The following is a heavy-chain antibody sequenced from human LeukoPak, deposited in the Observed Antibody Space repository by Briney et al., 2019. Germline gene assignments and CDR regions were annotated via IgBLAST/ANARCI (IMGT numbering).Heavy chain of an antibody. D-gene: IGHD2-2*02. Sequence: GASVKVSCKASGYTFTSYGISWVRQAPGQGLEWMGWISAYNGNTNYAQKLQGRVTMTTDTSTSTAYMELRSLRSDDTAVYYCARLDCSSTSCYTEWDAFDIWGQGTMVTVSS. CDR3: ARLDCSSTSCYTEWDAFDI. V-gene: IGHV1-18*01. CDR2: ISAYNGNT. CDR1: GYTFTSYG. J-gene: IGHJ3*02.